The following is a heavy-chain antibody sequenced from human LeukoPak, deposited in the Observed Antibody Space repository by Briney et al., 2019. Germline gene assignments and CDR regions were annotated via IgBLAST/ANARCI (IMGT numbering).Heavy chain of an antibody. CDR3: ARDETMIHLNWFDP. V-gene: IGHV1-46*01. J-gene: IGHJ5*02. CDR1: GYTFTSYY. CDR2: INPSGGST. Sequence: ASVTVSCTASGYTFTSYYMHWVRQAPGQGLEWMGIINPSGGSTSYARKFQGRVTMTRDTSTSTVYMELSSLRSEDTAVYYCARDETMIHLNWFDPRGQGTLVTVSS. D-gene: IGHD3-22*01.